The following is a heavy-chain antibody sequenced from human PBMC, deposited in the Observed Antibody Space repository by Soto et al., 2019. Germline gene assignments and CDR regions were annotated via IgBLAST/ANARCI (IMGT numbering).Heavy chain of an antibody. CDR2: IIPIFGTA. V-gene: IGHV1-69*13. J-gene: IGHJ6*02. Sequence: SLKVSCKASGGTFSSCAISCVRQAPGQGLEWMGGIIPIFGTANYAQKFQGRVTITADESTSTAYMELSSLRSEDTAVYYCARGVTIFGVVILPAMGYYGMDVWGQGTTVTVSS. CDR3: ARGVTIFGVVILPAMGYYGMDV. D-gene: IGHD3-3*01. CDR1: GGTFSSCA.